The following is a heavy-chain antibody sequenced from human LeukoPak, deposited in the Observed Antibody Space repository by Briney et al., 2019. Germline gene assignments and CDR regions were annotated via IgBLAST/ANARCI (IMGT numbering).Heavy chain of an antibody. CDR3: ARDGFGDNSRLGY. CDR2: IFYSGST. Sequence: SETLSLTCTVSGGSISSNYYYWGWIRQPPGKGLEWIVSIFYSGSTYYSPSLKSRVTISVDTSKNQFSLKLSSVTAADTAVYYCARDGFGDNSRLGYWGQGTLVTVSS. V-gene: IGHV4-39*07. D-gene: IGHD3-10*01. CDR1: GGSISSNYYY. J-gene: IGHJ4*02.